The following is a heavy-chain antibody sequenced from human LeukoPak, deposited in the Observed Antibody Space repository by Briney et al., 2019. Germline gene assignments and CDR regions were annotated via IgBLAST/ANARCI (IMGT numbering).Heavy chain of an antibody. J-gene: IGHJ4*02. Sequence: SVKVSCKASGGTFSSYTISWVRQAPGQGLEWMGRIIPILGIANYAQKFQGRVTITADKSTSTAYMELSSLRSEDTAVYYCARDEDYYDSSGYYLLGDWGQGTLVTVPS. CDR1: GGTFSSYT. D-gene: IGHD3-22*01. V-gene: IGHV1-69*04. CDR2: IIPILGIA. CDR3: ARDEDYYDSSGYYLLGD.